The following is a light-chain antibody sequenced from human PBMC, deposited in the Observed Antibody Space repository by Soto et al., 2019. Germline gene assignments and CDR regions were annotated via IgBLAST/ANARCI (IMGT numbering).Light chain of an antibody. CDR3: QQYNDWTFT. V-gene: IGKV3-15*01. Sequence: EIVMPQSPGTLSVSPGEGATLSSRASQSVSVNLAWYQQKPGKAPKLLIHGLSTRATGIPARFSGSESGTEFTLTISSLQSEDFAIYYCQQYNDWTFTFGPGTKVDIK. J-gene: IGKJ3*01. CDR2: GLS. CDR1: QSVSVN.